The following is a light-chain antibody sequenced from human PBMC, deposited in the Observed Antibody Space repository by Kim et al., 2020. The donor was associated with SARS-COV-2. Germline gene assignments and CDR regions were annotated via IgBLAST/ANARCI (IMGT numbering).Light chain of an antibody. Sequence: STGDRVTITCQASHDISNHLNWYQQKPGKAPKLLIYDASKLETGVPSRFSGSGSGTDFTFTISSLQPEDFATFYCQQYDTDPSYTFGQGTKVDIK. CDR2: DAS. V-gene: IGKV1-33*01. J-gene: IGKJ2*01. CDR1: HDISNH. CDR3: QQYDTDPSYT.